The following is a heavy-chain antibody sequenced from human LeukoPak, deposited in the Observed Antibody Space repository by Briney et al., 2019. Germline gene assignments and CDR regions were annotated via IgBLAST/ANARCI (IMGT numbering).Heavy chain of an antibody. V-gene: IGHV1-69*13. CDR3: ARDYGDDAFDI. CDR1: GGTFSSYA. Sequence: ASVKVSCTASGGTFSSYAISWVRQAPGQGLEWMGGIIPIFGTANYAQKFQGRVTITADESTSTAYMELSSLRSEDTAVYYCARDYGDDAFDIWGQGTMVTVSS. CDR2: IIPIFGTA. J-gene: IGHJ3*02. D-gene: IGHD4-17*01.